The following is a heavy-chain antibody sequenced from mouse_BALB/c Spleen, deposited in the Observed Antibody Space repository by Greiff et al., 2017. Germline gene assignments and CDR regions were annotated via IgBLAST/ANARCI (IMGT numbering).Heavy chain of an antibody. Sequence: EVQLQQSGPELVKPGASVKMSCTASGFTFTSYVMHWVKQKPGQGLEWLGYIDPYHGGTKYNAKFNGKATLTSDKSSNTAYIELSSLTSEDDAVYYYARREKYSGYFDYWGQGTTLTVSS. CDR3: ARREKYSGYFDY. V-gene: IGHV1-14*01. J-gene: IGHJ2*01. D-gene: IGHD3-1*01. CDR2: IDPYHGGT. CDR1: GFTFTSYV.